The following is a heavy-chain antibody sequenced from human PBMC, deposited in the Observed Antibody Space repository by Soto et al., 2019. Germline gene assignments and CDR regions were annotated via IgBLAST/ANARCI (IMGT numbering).Heavy chain of an antibody. Sequence: SETLSLTCTVSGGSISSSSYYWGWIRQPPGKGLEWIGTIYYSGTTYYNPSLKSRVTISVDTSKNQFSLKLSSVTAADTAVYYCARLGGFLEWLLSPEYFQHWGQGTLVTVSS. J-gene: IGHJ1*01. CDR2: IYYSGTT. D-gene: IGHD3-3*01. CDR3: ARLGGFLEWLLSPEYFQH. CDR1: GGSISSSSYY. V-gene: IGHV4-39*01.